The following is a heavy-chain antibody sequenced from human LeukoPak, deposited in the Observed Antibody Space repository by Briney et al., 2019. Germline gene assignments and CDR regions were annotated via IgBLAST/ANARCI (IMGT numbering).Heavy chain of an antibody. Sequence: PSETLSLTCAVYGGAFSGYYWSWIRQPPGKGLEWIGEINHSGDTKHNPSLKSRVSMSVDVSKDQFSLKLTSLTAADTAVYYCARGSRNYNNYEGADYWGQGTLVTVSS. J-gene: IGHJ4*02. CDR1: GGAFSGYY. D-gene: IGHD4-11*01. CDR2: INHSGDT. V-gene: IGHV4-34*01. CDR3: ARGSRNYNNYEGADY.